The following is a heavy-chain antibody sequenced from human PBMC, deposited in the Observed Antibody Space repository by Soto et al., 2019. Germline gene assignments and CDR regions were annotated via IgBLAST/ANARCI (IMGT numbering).Heavy chain of an antibody. V-gene: IGHV3-33*01. CDR1: GFTFSSYG. J-gene: IGHJ6*03. CDR3: AGDHRDYGSGSYPYYYYYYMDD. CDR2: IWYDGSNK. D-gene: IGHD3-10*01. Sequence: GGSLRLSCAASGFTFSSYGMHWVRQAPGKGLEWVAVIWYDGSNKYYADSVKGRFTISRDNSKNTLYLQMNSLRAEDTAVYYCAGDHRDYGSGSYPYYYYYYMDDWGKGTTVTVSS.